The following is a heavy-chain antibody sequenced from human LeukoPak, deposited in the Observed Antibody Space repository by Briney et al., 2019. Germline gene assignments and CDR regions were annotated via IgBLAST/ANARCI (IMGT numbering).Heavy chain of an antibody. CDR1: GYTVTGYY. CDR2: INPNSGGT. D-gene: IGHD3-10*01. CDR3: ARDGGMVRGSHGP. V-gene: IGHV1-2*06. J-gene: IGHJ5*02. Sequence: ASVKVSCKASGYTVTGYYMHWVRQAPGQGLEWMGRINPNSGGTNYAQKFQGRVTMTRDTSISTAYMELSRLRSDDTAVYYCARDGGMVRGSHGPWGQGTLVTVSS.